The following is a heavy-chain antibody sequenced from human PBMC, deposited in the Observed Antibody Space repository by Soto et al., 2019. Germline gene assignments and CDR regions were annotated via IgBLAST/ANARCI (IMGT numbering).Heavy chain of an antibody. CDR2: INADGNYT. D-gene: IGHD4-17*01. CDR1: GFTFSIYW. CDR3: ARGGAYGDYRSDY. Sequence: EVQLVESGGGLVQPGGSLRLSCAASGFTFSIYWMHWVRQVPGKGLVWVSRINADGNYTSNADFVKGRFTVSRDNAKNALYLQMARLRAADTAVYFCARGGAYGDYRSDYWGQGTLVTVSS. J-gene: IGHJ4*02. V-gene: IGHV3-74*01.